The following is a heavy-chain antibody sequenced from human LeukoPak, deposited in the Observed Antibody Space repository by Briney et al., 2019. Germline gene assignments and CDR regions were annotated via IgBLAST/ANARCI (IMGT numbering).Heavy chain of an antibody. Sequence: GASVKVSCKASGGTLSSYAISWVRQAPGQGLERMGGIIPIFGTANYAQKFQGRVTITTDESTSTAYMELSSLRSEDTAVYYCARAEDYGSGSSPQYYYYMDVWGKGTTVTVSS. V-gene: IGHV1-69*05. CDR2: IIPIFGTA. CDR3: ARAEDYGSGSSPQYYYYMDV. D-gene: IGHD3-10*01. J-gene: IGHJ6*03. CDR1: GGTLSSYA.